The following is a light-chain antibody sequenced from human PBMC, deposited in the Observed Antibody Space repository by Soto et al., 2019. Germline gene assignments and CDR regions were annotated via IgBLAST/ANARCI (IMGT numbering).Light chain of an antibody. CDR3: QQYNNWPPT. CDR1: QSLSSN. J-gene: IGKJ1*01. CDR2: GAS. V-gene: IGKV3-15*01. Sequence: EIVMTQSPATLSVSPGERATLSCRASQSLSSNLAWYQQKLGQAPRLLIYGASTRATGIPARFSGSGSGTEFTLTISSLQSEDFAVYYCQQYNNWPPTFGQGTKVDLK.